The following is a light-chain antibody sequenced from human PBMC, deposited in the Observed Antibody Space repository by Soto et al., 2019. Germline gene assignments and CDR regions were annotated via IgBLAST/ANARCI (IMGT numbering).Light chain of an antibody. CDR1: ESINKW. J-gene: IGKJ2*01. Sequence: DTQMTQSPSTLSASVGDRVTITCRASESINKWLAWYQQKPGRTPEPLIYEASKLGTGVPSRFSGSGSGTEFSLTISSLQPHDFATYHCQKYNRYPYTFGQGTTLEI. CDR2: EAS. CDR3: QKYNRYPYT. V-gene: IGKV1-5*03.